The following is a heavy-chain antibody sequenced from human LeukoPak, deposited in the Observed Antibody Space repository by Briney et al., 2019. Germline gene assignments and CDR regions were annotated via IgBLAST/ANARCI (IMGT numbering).Heavy chain of an antibody. D-gene: IGHD3-22*01. Sequence: GGSLRLSCVASGFTFSRYAIHWVRQAPGKGLEWVANIKEDGSRKNYVDSVKGRFTISRDNAKNALYLQMNNLRAEDTAVYHCATPLDYHDTSGFHQGGDWGQGTLVTVSS. CDR3: ATPLDYHDTSGFHQGGD. V-gene: IGHV3-7*03. CDR2: IKEDGSRK. J-gene: IGHJ4*02. CDR1: GFTFSRYA.